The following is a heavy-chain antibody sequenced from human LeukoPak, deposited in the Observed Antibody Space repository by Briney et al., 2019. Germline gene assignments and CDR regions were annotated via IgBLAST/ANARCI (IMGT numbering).Heavy chain of an antibody. V-gene: IGHV3-20*04. CDR2: ISWNGRNT. J-gene: IGHJ4*02. Sequence: GGSLRLSCAASGFTFSSYAMSWVRQAPGEGLEWVSGISWNGRNTAYAESLKGRFTISRDNAKNSLYLQMNSLRAEDTAFYYCARVQQYDKFDYWGQGTLVTVSS. CDR1: GFTFSSYA. CDR3: ARVQQYDKFDY. D-gene: IGHD3-22*01.